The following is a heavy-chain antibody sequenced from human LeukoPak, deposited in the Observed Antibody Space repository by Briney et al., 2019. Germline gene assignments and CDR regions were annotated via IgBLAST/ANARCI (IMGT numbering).Heavy chain of an antibody. CDR3: ARLSSGSSSWYDIDY. CDR1: GGSISSFY. CDR2: IYYSGST. J-gene: IGHJ4*02. V-gene: IGHV4-59*08. Sequence: SETLSLTCTVSGGSISSFYWSWIRQPPGKGLEWIGYIYYSGSTNYNPSLKSRVTISADTSKNQFSLRLNSVTAADTAVYYCARLSSGSSSWYDIDYWGQGTLVTVSS. D-gene: IGHD6-13*01.